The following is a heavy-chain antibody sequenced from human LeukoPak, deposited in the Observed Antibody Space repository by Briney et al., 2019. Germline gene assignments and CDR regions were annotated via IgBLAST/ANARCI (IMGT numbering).Heavy chain of an antibody. CDR2: INLRGGAS. J-gene: IGHJ4*02. Sequence: GGSLRLSCAASGFSLSDYWMNWLRQAPGKGLEWVANINLRGGASLYVDSVRGRFTISRDNAKNSLYLQMSSLKVEDTAVYYCAAWGLYNSWGQGTLVTVSS. CDR1: GFSLSDYW. V-gene: IGHV3-7*01. CDR3: AAWGLYNS. D-gene: IGHD7-27*01.